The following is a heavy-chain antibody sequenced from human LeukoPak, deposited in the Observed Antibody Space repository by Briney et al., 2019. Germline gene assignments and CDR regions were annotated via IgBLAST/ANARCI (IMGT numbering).Heavy chain of an antibody. CDR3: SRGIEEWGGADS. J-gene: IGHJ4*02. CDR2: ISYNGST. V-gene: IGHV4-39*02. CDR1: GVSVSSRSYH. Sequence: SETLSLTCTISGVSVSSRSYHWGWIRQPPGKGLEWIVSISYNGSTYYNPSLRSRVTVSVYTSKNHLSVRLNSVSAADTAVYCCSRGIEEWGGADSWGQGTLVTVSS. D-gene: IGHD3-16*01.